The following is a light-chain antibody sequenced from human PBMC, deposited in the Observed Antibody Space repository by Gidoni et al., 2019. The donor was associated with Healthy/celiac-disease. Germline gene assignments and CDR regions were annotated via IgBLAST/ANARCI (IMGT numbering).Light chain of an antibody. Sequence: IVLTQSPGTLSLSPGERATLSCRDSHSVSSSYLAWYQQKPGQAPRLLIYGASSRATGIPDRFSGSGSGTDFTLTISRLEPEDFAVYYCQQYGSSPQTFGQGTKVEIK. CDR1: HSVSSSY. J-gene: IGKJ1*01. V-gene: IGKV3-20*01. CDR2: GAS. CDR3: QQYGSSPQT.